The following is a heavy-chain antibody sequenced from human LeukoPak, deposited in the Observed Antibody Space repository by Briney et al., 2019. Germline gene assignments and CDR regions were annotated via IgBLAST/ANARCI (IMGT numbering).Heavy chain of an antibody. J-gene: IGHJ3*02. CDR1: GGSISSGGYS. V-gene: IGHV4-30-2*01. CDR2: IYHSGST. Sequence: PSQTLSLTCAVSGGSISSGGYSWSWIRQPPGKGLEWIGYIYHSGSTYYNPSLKSRVTISVDTSKNQFSLKLSSVTAADTAVYYCARRRGAHTANALDIWGQGTMVTVSS. CDR3: ARRRGAHTANALDI. D-gene: IGHD3-10*01.